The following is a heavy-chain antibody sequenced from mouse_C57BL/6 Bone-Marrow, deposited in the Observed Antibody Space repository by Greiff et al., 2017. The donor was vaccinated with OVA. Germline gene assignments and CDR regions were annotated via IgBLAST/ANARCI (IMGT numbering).Heavy chain of an antibody. CDR2: ISSGGDYI. D-gene: IGHD3-1*01. J-gene: IGHJ4*01. CDR3: TGLLVAMYN. CDR1: GFTFRSYA. Sequence: EVQRVESGEGLVKPGGSLKLSCAASGFTFRSYAMSWVRQTPEKRLEWVAYISSGGDYIYYADTVKGRFTIYRDNARNTLYLQMSSLKSGDTALYYCTGLLVAMYNWGRGTLVA. V-gene: IGHV5-9-1*02.